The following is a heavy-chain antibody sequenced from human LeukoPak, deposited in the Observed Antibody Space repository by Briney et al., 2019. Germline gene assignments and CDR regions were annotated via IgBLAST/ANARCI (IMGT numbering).Heavy chain of an antibody. CDR2: IWYDGSNK. CDR3: AREMYSITMVRGVITQSFDY. Sequence: GRSLRLSCAASGFTFSSYGMHWVRQAPGKGLEWVAVIWYDGSNKYYADSVKGRFTISRDNSKNTLYLQMNSLRAEDTAVYYCAREMYSITMVRGVITQSFDYWGQGTLVTVSS. D-gene: IGHD3-10*01. J-gene: IGHJ4*02. CDR1: GFTFSSYG. V-gene: IGHV3-33*01.